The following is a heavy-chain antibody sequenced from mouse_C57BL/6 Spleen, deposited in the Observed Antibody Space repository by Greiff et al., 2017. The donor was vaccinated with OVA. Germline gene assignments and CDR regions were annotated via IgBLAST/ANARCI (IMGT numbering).Heavy chain of an antibody. J-gene: IGHJ1*03. CDR3: ARRDYYGSTSGYFDV. CDR1: GYTFTSYW. D-gene: IGHD1-1*01. V-gene: IGHV1-50*01. Sequence: VQLQQPGAELVKPGASVKLSCKASGYTFTSYWMQWVKQRPGQGLEWIGEIDPSDSYTNYNQKFKGKATLTVDTSSSTAYMQLSSLTSEDSAVYYCARRDYYGSTSGYFDVWGTGTTVTVSS. CDR2: IDPSDSYT.